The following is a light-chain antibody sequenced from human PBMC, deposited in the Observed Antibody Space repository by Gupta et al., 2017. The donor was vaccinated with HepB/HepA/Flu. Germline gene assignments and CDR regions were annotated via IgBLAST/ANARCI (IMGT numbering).Light chain of an antibody. CDR2: EVS. CDR3: SSYRSSRSFV. J-gene: IGLJ2*01. CDR1: STDIGGYNY. Sequence: QSALTQPASVSVSPGQSITISCTVTSTDIGGYNYVSWYQQHPGEAPKIMIYEVSKRPSGVCNRFSGSKSGNTASLTISGLQAEDEADYYCSSYRSSRSFVFGRGTRVTVL. V-gene: IGLV2-14*01.